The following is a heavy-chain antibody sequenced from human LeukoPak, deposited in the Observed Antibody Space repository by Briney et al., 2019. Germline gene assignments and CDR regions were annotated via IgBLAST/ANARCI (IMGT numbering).Heavy chain of an antibody. CDR1: GYTFTSYG. D-gene: IGHD3-9*01. J-gene: IGHJ4*02. CDR3: ARGEYDILTGYWY. CDR2: ISAYNGNT. Sequence: ASVKVSCKASGYTFTSYGISWVRQAPGQGLEWMGWISAYNGNTNYAQKFQGRVTITRDTSASTAYMELSSLRSEDTAVYYCARGEYDILTGYWYWGQGTLVTVSS. V-gene: IGHV1-18*01.